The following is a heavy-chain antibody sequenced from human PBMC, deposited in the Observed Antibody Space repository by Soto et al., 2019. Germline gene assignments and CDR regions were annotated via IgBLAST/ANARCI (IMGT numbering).Heavy chain of an antibody. Sequence: QVQLVQSGAEVKKPGSSVRVSCKASGGTFSSYAISWVRQAHGQGLEWMGGIIPIFGTANYAQKFQGRVTITADESTSTAYMELSSLRSEDTAVYYCASSPNYYDSSGYNFQHWGQGTLVTVSS. CDR1: GGTFSSYA. J-gene: IGHJ1*01. V-gene: IGHV1-69*12. CDR3: ASSPNYYDSSGYNFQH. D-gene: IGHD3-22*01. CDR2: IIPIFGTA.